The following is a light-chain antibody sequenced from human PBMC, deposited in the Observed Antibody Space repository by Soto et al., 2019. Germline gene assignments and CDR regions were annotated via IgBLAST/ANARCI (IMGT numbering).Light chain of an antibody. CDR2: GAS. Sequence: EIVMTQVPATLSVSPGERATLSCRASQSVGSNLAWYKHKPGQAPRLLIYGASTRATGIPARFSGSGSGTGFTLIISSLQSEDFAVYYCQQYNKWPRTFGQGTKVEIK. CDR3: QQYNKWPRT. V-gene: IGKV3-15*01. CDR1: QSVGSN. J-gene: IGKJ1*01.